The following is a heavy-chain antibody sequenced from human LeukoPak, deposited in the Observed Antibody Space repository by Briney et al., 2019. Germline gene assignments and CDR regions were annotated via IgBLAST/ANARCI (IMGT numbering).Heavy chain of an antibody. V-gene: IGHV3-23*01. D-gene: IGHD6-19*01. J-gene: IGHJ4*02. CDR3: AKSYSSGWNYFDY. CDR1: GFTFSSYA. Sequence: GGSLRLSCAASGFTFSSYAMSWVRQAPGKGLKWVSAISSSGGRTYYTDSVKGRFTISRDNSKNTLYLQRNRLIAEDPAVYYCAKSYSSGWNYFDYWGQGTLVTVSS. CDR2: ISSSGGRT.